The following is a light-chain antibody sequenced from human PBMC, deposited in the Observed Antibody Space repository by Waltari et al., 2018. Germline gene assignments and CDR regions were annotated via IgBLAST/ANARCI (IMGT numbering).Light chain of an antibody. CDR2: DAS. CDR1: QDIANY. CDR3: QQHDHLPFT. Sequence: DIQMTQSPSSLSASVGDGVTITCQASQDIANYLNWYQQKPGKAPKLLVYDASNLHSGVPSRFSGSGSGTHFTFTITGLQPEDIETYYCQQHDHLPFTFGPGTKVDIK. V-gene: IGKV1-33*01. J-gene: IGKJ3*01.